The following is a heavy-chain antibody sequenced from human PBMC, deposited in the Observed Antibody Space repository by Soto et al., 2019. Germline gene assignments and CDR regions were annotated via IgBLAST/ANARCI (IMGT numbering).Heavy chain of an antibody. CDR3: ARGEAFWSDYYKPSDYYSMDV. Sequence: PSETLSLTCTVSGGSISSYYWSWIRQPPVKGLEWIGYIYYSGSTNYNPSLKSRVTISVDTSKNQFSLKLSSVTAADTAVYYCARGEAFWSDYYKPSDYYSMDVWGQGTTVTVSS. V-gene: IGHV4-59*01. J-gene: IGHJ6*02. CDR1: GGSISSYY. D-gene: IGHD3-3*01. CDR2: IYYSGST.